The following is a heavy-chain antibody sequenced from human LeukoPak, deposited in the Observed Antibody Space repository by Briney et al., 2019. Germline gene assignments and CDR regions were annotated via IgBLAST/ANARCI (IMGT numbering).Heavy chain of an antibody. D-gene: IGHD5-18*01. Sequence: ASVKVSCKASGYTLTELSMHWVRQAPGKGLEWMGGFDPEDGETIYAQKFQGRVTMTEDTSTDTAYMELSSLRSEDTAVYYCATDPLTTNIQLWAWGQGTLVTVSS. CDR2: FDPEDGET. J-gene: IGHJ5*02. CDR3: ATDPLTTNIQLWA. CDR1: GYTLTELS. V-gene: IGHV1-24*01.